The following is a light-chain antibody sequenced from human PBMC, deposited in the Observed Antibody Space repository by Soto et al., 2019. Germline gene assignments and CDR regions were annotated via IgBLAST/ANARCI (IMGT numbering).Light chain of an antibody. Sequence: QLVLTQPASVSGSPGQSITISCTGTSSDVGGYNDVSWYQQHPGKAPKLMIYEVSNRPSGVSNRFSGSKSGNTASLTISGIQAEDEADYYCSSYTSSMTVYVFGTGTKLTVL. J-gene: IGLJ1*01. CDR2: EVS. V-gene: IGLV2-14*01. CDR1: SSDVGGYND. CDR3: SSYTSSMTVYV.